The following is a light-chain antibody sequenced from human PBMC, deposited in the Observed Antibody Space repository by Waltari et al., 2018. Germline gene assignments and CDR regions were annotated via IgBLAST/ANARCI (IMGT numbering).Light chain of an antibody. Sequence: QSALTQPRSVSGSPGQSVTISCTGTSRDVGGYHYVSWYQQPPGKAPKVMIYDVSQRPSGVPARFSGSKSGNTASLTISGLQAEDEADYYCCSYAGNYIVVFGGGTKLTVL. V-gene: IGLV2-11*01. J-gene: IGLJ2*01. CDR3: CSYAGNYIVV. CDR2: DVS. CDR1: SRDVGGYHY.